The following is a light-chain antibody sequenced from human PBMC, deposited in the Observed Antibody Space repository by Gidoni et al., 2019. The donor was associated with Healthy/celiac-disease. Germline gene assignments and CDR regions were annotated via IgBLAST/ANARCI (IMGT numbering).Light chain of an antibody. J-gene: IGKJ4*01. CDR1: QSVLYSSNNKNH. V-gene: IGKV4-1*01. CDR2: WAS. CDR3: QQYYSTPPA. Sequence: DLVMTHSPDSLAVSLGEGATINCKSSQSVLYSSNNKNHLAWYQQKPGQPPKLLIYWASTRESGVPDRFSGSGSGTDFTLTISSLQAEDVAVYYCQQYYSTPPAFGGGTKVEIK.